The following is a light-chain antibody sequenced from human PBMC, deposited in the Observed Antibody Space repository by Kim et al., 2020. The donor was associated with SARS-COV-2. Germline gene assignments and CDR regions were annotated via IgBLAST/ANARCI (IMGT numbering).Light chain of an antibody. CDR3: LQDYDYPLT. CDR1: QGIRND. Sequence: AIQMTQSPSSLSASVGDRVTITCRASQGIRNDLGWYQQKPGRATNLLIYATSTLQSGVPSRFSGSGSGTDFTLTISSLQPEDVATYYCLQDYDYPLTFGGGTKLEI. CDR2: ATS. J-gene: IGKJ4*01. V-gene: IGKV1-6*01.